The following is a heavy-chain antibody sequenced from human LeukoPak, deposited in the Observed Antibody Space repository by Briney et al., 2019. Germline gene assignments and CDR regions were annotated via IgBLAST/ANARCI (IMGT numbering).Heavy chain of an antibody. V-gene: IGHV4-61*01. Sequence: SETLSLTCTVSGGSVSSGSYYWSWIRQPPGKGLEWIGYIYYSGSTNYNPSLKSRITISVDTSKNQFSLRLSSVTAADTAVYYCARGVPYCSGGSCYSHFDYWGQGTLVTISS. CDR3: ARGVPYCSGGSCYSHFDY. D-gene: IGHD2-15*01. CDR2: IYYSGST. J-gene: IGHJ4*02. CDR1: GGSVSSGSYY.